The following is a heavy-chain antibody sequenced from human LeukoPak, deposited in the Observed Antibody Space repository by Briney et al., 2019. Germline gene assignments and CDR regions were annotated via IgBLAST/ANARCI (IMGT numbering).Heavy chain of an antibody. V-gene: IGHV3-30*02. J-gene: IGHJ1*01. CDR1: GFTFSSYG. CDR2: IRYDGSNK. D-gene: IGHD6-13*01. Sequence: GGSLRLSCAASGFTFSSYGMHWVRQAPGKGLEWVAFIRYDGSNKYYADPVKGRFTISRDNSKNTLYLQMNSLRAEDTAVCYCAKDERYSSSLHFQHWGQGTLVTVSS. CDR3: AKDERYSSSLHFQH.